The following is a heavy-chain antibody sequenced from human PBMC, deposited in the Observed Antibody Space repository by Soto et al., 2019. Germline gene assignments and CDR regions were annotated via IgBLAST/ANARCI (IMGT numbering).Heavy chain of an antibody. D-gene: IGHD2-2*01. J-gene: IGHJ4*02. CDR2: VYYSGST. Sequence: QVQLQESGPGLVKPSQTLSLTCTVSGGSISSGGYYWSWIRQHPGKGLEWIGYVYYSGSTYYNPSLKRRVTIAVDKYKNQFSLKMSSVTAADTAVYYCARGRSSTCPCPIGYWGQGTLVTVSS. CDR1: GGSISSGGYY. V-gene: IGHV4-31*03. CDR3: ARGRSSTCPCPIGY.